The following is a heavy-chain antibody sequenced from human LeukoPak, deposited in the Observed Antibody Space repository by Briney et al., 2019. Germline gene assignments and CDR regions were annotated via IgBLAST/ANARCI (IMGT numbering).Heavy chain of an antibody. CDR2: IIGDGSVT. J-gene: IGHJ4*02. CDR1: GLTFSGSW. CDR3: ARFVMVTAGDY. D-gene: IGHD2-21*02. Sequence: GGSLRLSCAASGLTFSGSWMHWVRQTPGKGLVWVSRIIGDGSVTSYADSVKGRFTISRGNAKNTVYLQMNSLRDEDTAVYYCARFVMVTAGDYWGQGTLVTVSS. V-gene: IGHV3-74*01.